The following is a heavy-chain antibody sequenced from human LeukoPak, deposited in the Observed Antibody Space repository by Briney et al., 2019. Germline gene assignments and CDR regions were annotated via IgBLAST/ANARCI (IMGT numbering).Heavy chain of an antibody. J-gene: IGHJ4*02. D-gene: IGHD4-23*01. CDR1: GGSINSYY. CDR3: ARGGKATVVTM. CDR2: IYSSGST. Sequence: SETLSLTCTVSGGSINSYYWSWIRQPAGKGLEWIGRIYSSGSTYYNPSLKSRVSMSVDTSKNQFSLKLTSVTAADTALYYCARGGKATVVTMWGQGILVTVSS. V-gene: IGHV4-4*07.